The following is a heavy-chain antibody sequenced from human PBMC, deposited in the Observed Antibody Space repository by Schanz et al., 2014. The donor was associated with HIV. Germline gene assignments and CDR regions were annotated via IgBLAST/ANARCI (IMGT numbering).Heavy chain of an antibody. V-gene: IGHV1-2*02. Sequence: QVQLVQSGAEVKKPGSSVKVSCKASGVTFSSYAISWVRQAPGQGLEWMGWINPNNGGTDYAQKFQGRVTMTRDTSISTAYMELRRLTSDDTAVYFCARVSGWSSFDYWGQGTLVIVSS. CDR2: INPNNGGT. CDR3: ARVSGWSSFDY. D-gene: IGHD6-13*01. J-gene: IGHJ4*02. CDR1: GVTFSSYA.